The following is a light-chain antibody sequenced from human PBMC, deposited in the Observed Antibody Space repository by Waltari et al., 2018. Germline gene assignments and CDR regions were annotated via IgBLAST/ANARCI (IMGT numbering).Light chain of an antibody. J-gene: IGLJ3*02. V-gene: IGLV2-14*01. Sequence: QSALTQPVPVSESPGQSIPISCPGTSSDVVAYHFVPWYQQHPGKAPKLMIYEVSNRPSGVSSRFSASKSGNTASLTISGLQAEDEADYYCTSFTSRSTWVFGGGTKLTVL. CDR1: SSDVVAYHF. CDR3: TSFTSRSTWV. CDR2: EVS.